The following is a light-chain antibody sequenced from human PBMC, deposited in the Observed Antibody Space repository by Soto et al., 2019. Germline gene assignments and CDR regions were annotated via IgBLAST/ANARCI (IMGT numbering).Light chain of an antibody. Sequence: QSALTQPPSASGSPGQSVTISCTGTSSDVGGYNYVSWYQQHPGKAPKLMIYEVSKRPSGVPDRFSGSKSGNTASLTVSGLLTEDEADYYCSSYGGANTVVFGGGTKLTVL. CDR3: SSYGGANTVV. J-gene: IGLJ2*01. CDR2: EVS. CDR1: SSDVGGYNY. V-gene: IGLV2-8*01.